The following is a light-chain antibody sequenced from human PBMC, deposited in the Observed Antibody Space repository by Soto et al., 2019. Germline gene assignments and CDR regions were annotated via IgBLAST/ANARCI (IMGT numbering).Light chain of an antibody. V-gene: IGKV1-5*01. CDR3: QLYNSYSET. J-gene: IGKJ2*01. CDR2: DAS. CDR1: QRISSW. Sequence: DIQMTPSPSTLSASVGDRVTITCRASQRISSWFAWYQQKPGKAPKLLIYDASSLERGVPSRFSGSVSGTELTLTISSRQPDDFATYFCQLYNSYSETFGQGTKLEIK.